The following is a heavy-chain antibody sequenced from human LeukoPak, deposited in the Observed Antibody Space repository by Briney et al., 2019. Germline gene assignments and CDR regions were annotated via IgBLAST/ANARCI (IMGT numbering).Heavy chain of an antibody. CDR2: ISSSGSTI. V-gene: IGHV3-11*01. J-gene: IGHJ4*02. CDR3: ASAVATIRNDYGAYSYFDY. CDR1: GFTFSDYY. D-gene: IGHD4-17*01. Sequence: PGGSLRLSCAASGFTFSDYYMSWIRQAPGKGLEWVSYISSSGSTIYYADSVKGRFTISRDNAKNSLYLQMNSLRAEDTAVYYCASAVATIRNDYGAYSYFDYWSQGTLVTVSS.